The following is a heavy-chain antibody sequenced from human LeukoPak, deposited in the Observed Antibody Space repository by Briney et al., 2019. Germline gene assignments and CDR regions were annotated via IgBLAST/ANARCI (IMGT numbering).Heavy chain of an antibody. D-gene: IGHD2-2*01. V-gene: IGHV4-34*01. CDR3: ASPLLDCSSTSCYPV. J-gene: IGHJ6*04. Sequence: SETLSLTCAVYGGSFSGYYWSWIRQPPGKGLEWIGEINHSGSTNYNPSLKSRVTISVDTSKNQFSLKLSSVTAADTAVYYCASPLLDCSSTSCYPVWGKGTTVTVSS. CDR1: GGSFSGYY. CDR2: INHSGST.